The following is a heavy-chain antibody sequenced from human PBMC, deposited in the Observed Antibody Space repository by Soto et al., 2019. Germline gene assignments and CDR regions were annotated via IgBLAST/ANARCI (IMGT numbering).Heavy chain of an antibody. J-gene: IGHJ5*02. CDR1: GGSISGRC. D-gene: IGHD3-22*01. CDR2: FCYTGST. V-gene: IGHV4-59*01. CDR3: AKSHYDSSGYYIIDH. Sequence: SETLSLTCTVSGGSISGRCWSWVRQSPGRGLEWIGYFCYTGSTNYNPSLKSRVTISVDRSKTQCSLKLTSVTAADTAVYYCAKSHYDSSGYYIIDHWGQGTLVTVSS.